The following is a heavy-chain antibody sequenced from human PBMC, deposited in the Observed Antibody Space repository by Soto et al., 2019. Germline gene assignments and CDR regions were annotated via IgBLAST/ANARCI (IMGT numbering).Heavy chain of an antibody. CDR3: ARDSDSGTYYHYDMDV. J-gene: IGHJ6*02. D-gene: IGHD3-10*01. CDR1: GFTFSNYA. CDR2: MSYDGTNK. Sequence: QVQLVESGGGVVQPGRSLRLSCAASGFTFSNYAMHWVRQAPGKGLEWGAVMSYDGTNKYYADSVKGRFTISRDNSKETLYLQMNSLRGEDTAVYYCARDSDSGTYYHYDMDVWGQGTTVTVSS. V-gene: IGHV3-30*04.